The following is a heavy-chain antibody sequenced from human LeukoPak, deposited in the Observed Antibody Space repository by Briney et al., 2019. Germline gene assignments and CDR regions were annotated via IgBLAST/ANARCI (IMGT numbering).Heavy chain of an antibody. V-gene: IGHV4-4*02. J-gene: IGHJ5*02. D-gene: IGHD3-9*01. Sequence: SGTLSLTCAVSGGSISSSNWWSWVRQPPGKGLEWIGEIYHSGSTNYNPSLKSRVTISVDTSKNQFSLKLSSVTAADTAVYYCASTKYDILTGYYRDNWFDPWGQGTLVTVSS. CDR3: ASTKYDILTGYYRDNWFDP. CDR1: GGSISSSNW. CDR2: IYHSGST.